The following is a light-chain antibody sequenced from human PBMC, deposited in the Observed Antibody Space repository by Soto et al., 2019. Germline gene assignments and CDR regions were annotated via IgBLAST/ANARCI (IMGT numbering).Light chain of an antibody. CDR2: RVS. V-gene: IGKV1-5*01. CDR1: QSISGW. CDR3: KQYKTDRP. Sequence: DIQMTQSPPTLSASVGDRVTITCRASQSISGWLAWYQQKPGKAPKVMIYRVSTLESGVPSRFSGSGSGTDFTLTINGLQPDDSATYYRKQYKTDRPFGQGTKVEIK. J-gene: IGKJ1*01.